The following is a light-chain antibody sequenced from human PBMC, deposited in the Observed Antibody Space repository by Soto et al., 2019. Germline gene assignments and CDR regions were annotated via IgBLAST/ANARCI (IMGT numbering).Light chain of an antibody. CDR3: SSFTSSNTWV. V-gene: IGLV2-14*01. J-gene: IGLJ3*02. Sequence: QSALTQPASVSGSPGQSIAISCTGTSSDVGAYNSVSWFQQHPGKAPKVMIYEVSDRPSGVSNRFSGSKSGNTASLTISGLQAEDEADYYCSSFTSSNTWVFGGGTKLTVL. CDR1: SSDVGAYNS. CDR2: EVS.